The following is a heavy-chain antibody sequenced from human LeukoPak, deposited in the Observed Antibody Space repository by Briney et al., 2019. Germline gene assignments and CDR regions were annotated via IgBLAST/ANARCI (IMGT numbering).Heavy chain of an antibody. CDR1: GGSISSSSYY. Sequence: PSENLSLTCTVSGGSISSSSYYWGWIRQPPGKGLEWIGSIYYSGSTYYNPSLKSRVTISVDTSKNQFSLKLSSVTAADTAVYYCARQLAPTYYYGSGSSFDYWGQGTLVTASS. D-gene: IGHD3-10*01. CDR2: IYYSGST. V-gene: IGHV4-39*01. J-gene: IGHJ4*02. CDR3: ARQLAPTYYYGSGSSFDY.